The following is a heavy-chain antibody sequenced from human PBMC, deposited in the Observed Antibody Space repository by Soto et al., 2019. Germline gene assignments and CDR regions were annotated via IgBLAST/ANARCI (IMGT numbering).Heavy chain of an antibody. CDR3: ARGPPLGY. J-gene: IGHJ4*02. V-gene: IGHV4-30-2*01. CDR1: GGSXSSGGYS. CDR2: IYHSVST. Sequence: PSETLSLTCAVSGGSXSSGGYSWSWIRQPPGKGLECIGYIYHSVSTYYNPSLKSRVTISVDRSKNQFSLKPNSVAAADTAVYYCARGPPLGYWGQGTLVTVSS.